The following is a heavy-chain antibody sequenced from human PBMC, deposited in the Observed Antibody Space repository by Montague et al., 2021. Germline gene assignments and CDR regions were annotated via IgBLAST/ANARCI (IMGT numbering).Heavy chain of an antibody. CDR2: IKQAGFEK. CDR1: GFVFSSYW. CDR3: AKGGTTAMTPSSA. V-gene: IGHV3-7*01. J-gene: IGHJ5*01. Sequence: LRLSFSASGFVFSSYWMTCVRRAPGKGLEWVANIKQAGFEKYYVESVRGRVTISRDDDKDSLYLQMNSLGVEDTVMYYCAKGGTTAMTPSSAWGHGTLVTVSS. D-gene: IGHD4-17*01.